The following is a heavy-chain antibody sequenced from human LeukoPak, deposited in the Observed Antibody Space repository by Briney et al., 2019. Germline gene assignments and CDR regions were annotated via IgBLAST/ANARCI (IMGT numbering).Heavy chain of an antibody. CDR1: GYTFTSYG. CDR3: ARWGTYYDFWSGYQGGYYFDY. Sequence: ASVKVSCKASGYTFTSYGISWVRPAPGQGLEWMGWISAYNGNTNYAQKLQGRVTMTTDTSTSTAYMELRSLRSDDTAVYYCARWGTYYDFWSGYQGGYYFDYWGQGTLVTVSS. J-gene: IGHJ4*02. CDR2: ISAYNGNT. V-gene: IGHV1-18*01. D-gene: IGHD3-3*01.